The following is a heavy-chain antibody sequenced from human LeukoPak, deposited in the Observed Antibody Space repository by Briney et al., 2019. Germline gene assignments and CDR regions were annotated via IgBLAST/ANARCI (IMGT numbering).Heavy chain of an antibody. V-gene: IGHV1-18*01. CDR2: ISPYNGNT. J-gene: IGHJ5*02. CDR3: ASLGLEVGATPVGGFDP. CDR1: GYTFTTYG. D-gene: IGHD1-26*01. Sequence: ASVKVSCKASGYTFTTYGLTWVRQAPGQGLEWMGWISPYNGNTNYAQKLQGRVTMTTDTSTSTAYMELRSLRSDDTAVYYCASLGLEVGATPVGGFDPWGQGTLVTVSS.